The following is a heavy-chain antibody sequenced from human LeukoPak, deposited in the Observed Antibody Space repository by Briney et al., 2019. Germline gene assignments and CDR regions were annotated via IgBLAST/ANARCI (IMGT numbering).Heavy chain of an antibody. CDR1: GGTFSSYA. CDR2: IIPVFGTS. V-gene: IGHV1-69*13. J-gene: IGHJ5*02. Sequence: SVKVSCKASGGTFSSYAISWVRQAPGQGLEWMGGIIPVFGTSNYAQKFQGRVTITADESTRTAYMELSSLRSEDTAVYYCARVTGGRYCSTTSCYMKGWFDPWGQGTLVTVSS. D-gene: IGHD2-2*02. CDR3: ARVTGGRYCSTTSCYMKGWFDP.